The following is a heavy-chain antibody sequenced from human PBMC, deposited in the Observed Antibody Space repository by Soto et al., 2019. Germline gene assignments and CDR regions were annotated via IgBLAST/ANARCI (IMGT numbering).Heavy chain of an antibody. D-gene: IGHD1-26*01. CDR3: ARASSGSYFWYFDL. V-gene: IGHV3-21*01. J-gene: IGHJ2*01. CDR1: GFTFSSYS. Sequence: EVQLVESGGGLVKPGGSLRLSCAASGFTFSSYSMNWVRQAPGKGLEWVSSISSSSSYIYYADSVKGRFTISRDNAKNSLYLQMHSLRAEDTAVYYCARASSGSYFWYFDLWGRGTLVTVSS. CDR2: ISSSSSYI.